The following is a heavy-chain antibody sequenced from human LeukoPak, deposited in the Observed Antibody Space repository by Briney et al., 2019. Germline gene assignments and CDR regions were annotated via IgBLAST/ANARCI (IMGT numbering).Heavy chain of an antibody. D-gene: IGHD6-13*01. J-gene: IGHJ4*02. CDR2: IHHSGAT. CDR1: GGSISSGGSS. V-gene: IGHV4-30-2*02. Sequence: SQTLSLTCAVSGGSISSGGSSWSWIRQPTGKGLEWIGHIHHSGATYNNPSLKSRVTISVDTSKNQFSLKLSSVTAADTAVYYCARETQGSSSWYWGRGTLVIVSS. CDR3: ARETQGSSSWY.